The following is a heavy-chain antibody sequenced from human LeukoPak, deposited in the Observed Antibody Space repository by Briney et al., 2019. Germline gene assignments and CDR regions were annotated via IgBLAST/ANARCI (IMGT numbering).Heavy chain of an antibody. Sequence: PGGSLRLYCAASGFSLSGYWMHWVRQVPGKGLVWVSRMSSEGSGTTYADSVKGRFTISRDNAKNTLYLQMNSLRAEDAAVYYCTRVQTGRSGLMDVWGRGTTVTVS. CDR3: TRVQTGRSGLMDV. CDR2: MSSEGSGT. J-gene: IGHJ6*02. CDR1: GFSLSGYW. V-gene: IGHV3-74*01. D-gene: IGHD2-8*02.